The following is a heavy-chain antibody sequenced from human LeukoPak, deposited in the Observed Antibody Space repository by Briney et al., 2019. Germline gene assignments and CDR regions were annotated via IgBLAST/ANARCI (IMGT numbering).Heavy chain of an antibody. V-gene: IGHV3-30*18. Sequence: GGSLRLSCAASGFTFSSYGMHWVRQAPGKGLEWVAVISYDGSNKYYADSVKGRFTISRDNSKNTLYLQMNSLRAEDTAVYYCAKGLSETYYYGSGSYWGQGTLVTVSS. D-gene: IGHD3-10*01. J-gene: IGHJ4*02. CDR1: GFTFSSYG. CDR3: AKGLSETYYYGSGSY. CDR2: ISYDGSNK.